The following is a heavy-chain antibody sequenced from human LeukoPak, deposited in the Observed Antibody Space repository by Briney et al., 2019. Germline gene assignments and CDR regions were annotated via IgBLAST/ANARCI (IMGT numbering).Heavy chain of an antibody. CDR2: IYYSGST. Sequence: NPSETLSLTCTVSGGSISSSSYYWGWIRQPRGKGLEWIGGIYYSGSTYYNPSLKSRVTISVDTSKNQFSLKLSSVTAADTAVYYCARHYYGSGSYSPFDYWGQGTLVTVSS. CDR3: ARHYYGSGSYSPFDY. D-gene: IGHD3-10*01. V-gene: IGHV4-39*01. CDR1: GGSISSSSYY. J-gene: IGHJ4*02.